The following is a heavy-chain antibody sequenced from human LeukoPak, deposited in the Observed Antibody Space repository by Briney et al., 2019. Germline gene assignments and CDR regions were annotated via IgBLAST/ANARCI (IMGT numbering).Heavy chain of an antibody. D-gene: IGHD2-15*01. J-gene: IGHJ5*02. CDR3: ARLPLRSRILSYP. CDR2: IYYTGST. CDR1: GGSISSSNW. V-gene: IGHV4-4*02. Sequence: PSETLSLTCAVSGGSISSSNWWSWIRQPPGKGLEWIGYIYYTGSTNYNPSLKSRVTISVDTSKNQFSLKLSSVTAADTAVYYCARLPLRSRILSYPWGQGTLVTVSS.